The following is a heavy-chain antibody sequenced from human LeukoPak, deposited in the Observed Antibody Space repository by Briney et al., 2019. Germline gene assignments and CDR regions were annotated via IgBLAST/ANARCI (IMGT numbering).Heavy chain of an antibody. CDR2: INADNGKT. V-gene: IGHV1-3*01. D-gene: IGHD3-22*01. CDR1: GYTFTNYV. J-gene: IGHJ5*02. CDR3: ARERDYYDTSGYPNNWFDP. Sequence: ASVKVSCKASGYTFTNYVMSWVRQAPGQSFEWMGWINADNGKTKYSQKFQGRVTITIDTSASTAYMELRSLKSEDTGVYYCARERDYYDTSGYPNNWFDPWGQGTLVTVSS.